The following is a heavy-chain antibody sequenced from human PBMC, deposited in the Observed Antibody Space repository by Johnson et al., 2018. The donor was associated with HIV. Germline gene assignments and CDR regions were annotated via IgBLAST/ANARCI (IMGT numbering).Heavy chain of an antibody. CDR3: AKGYSSSWYVAFDI. Sequence: QMQLVESGGGVVQPGRSLRLSCAASGFTFSSYGMHWVRQAPGKGLEWVAVIWYDGSNKYYADSVKGRFTISRDNSKNTLYLQMNSLRAEDTAVYYCAKGYSSSWYVAFDIWGQGTMVTVSS. J-gene: IGHJ3*02. CDR2: IWYDGSNK. V-gene: IGHV3-33*06. D-gene: IGHD6-13*01. CDR1: GFTFSSYG.